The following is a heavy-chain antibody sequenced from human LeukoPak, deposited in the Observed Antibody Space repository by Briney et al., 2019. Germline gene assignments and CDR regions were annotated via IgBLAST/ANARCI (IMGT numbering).Heavy chain of an antibody. Sequence: SETLSLTCTVSGGSISSYYWSRIRQPPGKGLEWIGYIYYSGSTNYNPSLKSRVTISVDTSKNQFSLKLSSVTAADTAVYYCARVVGASPAAAYYGMDVWGQGTTVTVSS. V-gene: IGHV4-59*01. CDR3: ARVVGASPAAAYYGMDV. CDR2: IYYSGST. CDR1: GGSISSYY. J-gene: IGHJ6*02. D-gene: IGHD2-2*01.